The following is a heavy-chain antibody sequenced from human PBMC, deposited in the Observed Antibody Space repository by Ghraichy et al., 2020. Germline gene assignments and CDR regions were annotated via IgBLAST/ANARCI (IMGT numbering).Heavy chain of an antibody. V-gene: IGHV4-31*03. CDR1: GGSISSGGYY. J-gene: IGHJ2*01. D-gene: IGHD2-2*01. CDR3: ARDKGYRRGVYWYFDL. CDR2: IYYSGST. Sequence: LRLSCTVSGGSISSGGYYWSWIRQHPGKGLEWIGYIYYSGSTYYNPSLKSRVTISVDTSKNQFSLKLSSVTAADTAVYYCARDKGYRRGVYWYFDLWGRGTLVTVSS.